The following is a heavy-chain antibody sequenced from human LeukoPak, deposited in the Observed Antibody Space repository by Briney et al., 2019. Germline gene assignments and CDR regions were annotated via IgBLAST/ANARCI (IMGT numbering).Heavy chain of an antibody. J-gene: IGHJ4*02. CDR3: AREGVVRGVTYFDY. V-gene: IGHV4-59*01. CDR1: GGSISSFY. CDR2: IYYSGST. Sequence: PSETLSLTCTVSGGSISSFYWSWIRQPPGKGLEWIGYIYYSGSTNYNPSLKSRVTISVDTSKNQISLKLSSVTAADTAVYYCAREGVVRGVTYFDYWGQGTLVTVSS. D-gene: IGHD3-10*01.